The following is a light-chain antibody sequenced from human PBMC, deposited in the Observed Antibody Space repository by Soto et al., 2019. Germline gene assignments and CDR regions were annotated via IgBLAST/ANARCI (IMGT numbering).Light chain of an antibody. CDR1: SGHSTYI. Sequence: QPVLTHSSSASASLGSSVKFTCTLSSGHSTYIIAWHQRQPGKAPRYLMKLEGSGSYNKGSGVPDRFSGSSSGADRYLTISNLQFEDEADYYCETWDSNSWVFGGGTKVTVL. CDR3: ETWDSNSWV. CDR2: LEGSGSY. V-gene: IGLV4-60*02. J-gene: IGLJ3*02.